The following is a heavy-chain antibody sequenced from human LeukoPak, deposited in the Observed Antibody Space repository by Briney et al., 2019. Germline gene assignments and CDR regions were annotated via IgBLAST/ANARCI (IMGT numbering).Heavy chain of an antibody. CDR1: GSTFSSYA. D-gene: IGHD3-9*01. CDR3: AKDRGLRYFDWLSPDAFDI. V-gene: IGHV3-23*01. J-gene: IGHJ3*02. CDR2: ISGSGGST. Sequence: GGSLRLSCAASGSTFSSYAMSWVRQAPGKGLEWVSAISGSGGSTYYADSVKGRFTISRDNSKNTLYLQMNSLRAEDTAVYYCAKDRGLRYFDWLSPDAFDIWGQGTMVTVSS.